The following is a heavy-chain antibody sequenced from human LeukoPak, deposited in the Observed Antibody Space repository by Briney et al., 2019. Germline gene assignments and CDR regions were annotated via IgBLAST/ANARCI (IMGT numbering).Heavy chain of an antibody. CDR3: ARRHYEILSGYPS. D-gene: IGHD3-9*01. CDR1: GGSFSGYY. V-gene: IGHV4-34*12. CDR2: IIHSGSP. Sequence: SETLSLTCAVYGGSFSGYYWSWIRQPPGKGLEWIGEIIHSGSPNYNPSLKSRVTMSIDTSKNQFSLSLSSVTAADTAVYYCARRHYEILSGYPSWGQGILVTVSS. J-gene: IGHJ4*02.